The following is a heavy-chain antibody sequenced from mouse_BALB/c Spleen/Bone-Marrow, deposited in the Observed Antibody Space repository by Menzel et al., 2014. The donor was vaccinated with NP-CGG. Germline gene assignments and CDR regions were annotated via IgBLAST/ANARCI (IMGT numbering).Heavy chain of an antibody. V-gene: IGHV1-69*02. CDR3: ARGNYYGSHYWYFDV. CDR2: IDPSDSDA. D-gene: IGHD1-1*01. CDR1: GYTFTIYW. Sequence: VQLQQSGAELVKPGASVKLSCKASGYTFTIYWMHWVKQRPGQGLEWIGEIDPSDSDANYNQKFKGKATLTVDKSSTTAYMQLSSLTSEDSAVYYCARGNYYGSHYWYFDVWGAGTTVTVSS. J-gene: IGHJ1*01.